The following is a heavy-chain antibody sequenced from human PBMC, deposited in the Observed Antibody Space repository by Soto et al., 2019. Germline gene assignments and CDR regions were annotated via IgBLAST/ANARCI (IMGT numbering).Heavy chain of an antibody. CDR3: ATSGKLEGEKVYDAFDI. V-gene: IGHV5-51*01. Sequence: GESLKISCKGSGYSFSTYWIAWVRQMPGKVLEWMGFIYPGDSDTRYSPSFQGQVTISADKSISTAYLQWSSLKASDTAMYYCATSGKLEGEKVYDAFDIWGQGTMVT. D-gene: IGHD3-10*01. J-gene: IGHJ3*02. CDR2: IYPGDSDT. CDR1: GYSFSTYW.